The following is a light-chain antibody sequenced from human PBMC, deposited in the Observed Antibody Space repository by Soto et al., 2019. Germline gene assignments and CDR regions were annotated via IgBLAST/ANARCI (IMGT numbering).Light chain of an antibody. J-gene: IGLJ1*01. V-gene: IGLV2-14*01. Sequence: SALAQPASVSGSPGQSITISCTVTSSDVGGYNYVSWYQQHPGKAPKLMIYEVSNRPSGVSNRFSGSKSGNTASLTISGLQAEDEADYYCSSFTSSSTFVFGTGTKVTLL. CDR3: SSFTSSSTFV. CDR1: SSDVGGYNY. CDR2: EVS.